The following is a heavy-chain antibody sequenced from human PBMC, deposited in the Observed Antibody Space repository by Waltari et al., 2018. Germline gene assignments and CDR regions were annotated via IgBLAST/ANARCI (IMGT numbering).Heavy chain of an antibody. CDR3: ARDRGITIFGVIGGKPYGMDV. CDR2: ISSSGSTI. Sequence: EVQLVESGGGLVQPGGSLRLSCAASGFTFSSYEINWVRQAPGKGLWWVSYISSSGSTIYYADSVKGRFTISRDNAKNSLYLQMNSLRAEDTAVYYCARDRGITIFGVIGGKPYGMDVWGQGTTVTVSS. J-gene: IGHJ6*02. D-gene: IGHD3-3*01. V-gene: IGHV3-48*03. CDR1: GFTFSSYE.